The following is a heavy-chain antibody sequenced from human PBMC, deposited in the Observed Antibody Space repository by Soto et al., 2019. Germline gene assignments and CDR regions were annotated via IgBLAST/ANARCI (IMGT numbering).Heavy chain of an antibody. CDR2: ISGSGGST. J-gene: IGHJ4*02. V-gene: IGHV3-23*01. CDR1: GFTFSSYA. Sequence: GGSLRLSCAASGFTFSSYAMSWVRQAPGKGLEWVSAISGSGGSTYYADSVKGRFTISRDNSKNTLYLQMNSLRAEDTAVYYCAKNGGVVPADPTLYDYIWGSHPGVFDYWGQGTLVTVSS. D-gene: IGHD3-16*02. CDR3: AKNGGVVPADPTLYDYIWGSHPGVFDY.